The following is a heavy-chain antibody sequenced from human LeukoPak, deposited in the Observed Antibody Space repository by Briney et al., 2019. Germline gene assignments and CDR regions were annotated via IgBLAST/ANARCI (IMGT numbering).Heavy chain of an antibody. CDR2: INHSGST. J-gene: IGHJ6*03. V-gene: IGHV4-34*01. CDR3: ARLNRPITIFGVVINATTDMDV. CDR1: GGSFSGYY. D-gene: IGHD3-3*01. Sequence: SETLSLTCAVYGGSFSGYYWSWIRQPPGKGLEWIGEINHSGSTNYNPSLKSRVTISVDTSKNQFSLKLSSVTAADTAVYYCARLNRPITIFGVVINATTDMDVWGKGTTVTVSS.